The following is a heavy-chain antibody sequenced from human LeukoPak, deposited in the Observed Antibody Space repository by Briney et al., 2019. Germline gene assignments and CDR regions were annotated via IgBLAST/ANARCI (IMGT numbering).Heavy chain of an antibody. J-gene: IGHJ4*02. CDR1: GYTFTGYY. D-gene: IGHD3-3*01. CDR3: ARDLFPDVLRFLEWLLDY. Sequence: ASVKVSCKASGYTFTGYYMHWVRQAPGQGLEWMGWINLNSGGTNYAQKFQGRVTMTRDTSISTAYMELSRLRSDDTAVYYCARDLFPDVLRFLEWLLDYWGQGTLVTVSS. CDR2: INLNSGGT. V-gene: IGHV1-2*02.